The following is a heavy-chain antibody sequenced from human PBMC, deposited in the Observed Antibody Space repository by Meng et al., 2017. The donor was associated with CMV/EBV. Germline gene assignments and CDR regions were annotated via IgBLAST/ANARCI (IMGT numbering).Heavy chain of an antibody. CDR1: GFTFDDYA. V-gene: IGHV3-9*01. Sequence: GGSLRLSCAASGFTFDDYAMHWVRPAPGKGLEWVSGISWNSGSIGYADSVKGRFTISRDNAKNSLYLQMNSLRAEDTALYYCAKDIANYYDSSGDLDYWGQGTLVTVSS. J-gene: IGHJ4*02. D-gene: IGHD3-22*01. CDR2: ISWNSGSI. CDR3: AKDIANYYDSSGDLDY.